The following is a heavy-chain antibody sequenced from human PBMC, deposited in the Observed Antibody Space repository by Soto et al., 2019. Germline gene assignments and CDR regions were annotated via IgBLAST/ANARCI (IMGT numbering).Heavy chain of an antibody. CDR3: ARLSSGWYYFDY. CDR1: GGSISNSNW. CDR2: VYHTGSA. D-gene: IGHD6-19*01. J-gene: IGHJ4*02. V-gene: IGHV4-4*02. Sequence: QVQLQESGPGLVKPSGTLSLTCAVSGGSISNSNWWSWVRQPPGKGLERIGEVYHTGSATYNPSLKSRVTISVDKSKNQFSLKLTSVTAADTAVYYCARLSSGWYYFDYWGQGTLVTVSS.